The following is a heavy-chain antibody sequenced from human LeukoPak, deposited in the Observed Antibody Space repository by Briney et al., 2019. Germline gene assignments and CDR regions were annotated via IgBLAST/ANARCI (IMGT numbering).Heavy chain of an antibody. J-gene: IGHJ4*02. Sequence: GGSLRLSCAASGFTFSNYEMHWVRQAPGKGLEWVSAISSSDSRTYYADSVKGRFTISRDNSKNTLYLQMNSLRAEDTAVYYCVKGHHYGSGSYWVWGQGTLVTVSS. V-gene: IGHV3-23*01. CDR2: ISSSDSRT. CDR3: VKGHHYGSGSYWV. D-gene: IGHD3-10*01. CDR1: GFTFSNYE.